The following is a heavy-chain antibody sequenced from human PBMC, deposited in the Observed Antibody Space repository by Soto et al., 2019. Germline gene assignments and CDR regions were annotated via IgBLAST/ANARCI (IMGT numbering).Heavy chain of an antibody. Sequence: PSETLSLTCSVSGGSIIGYYCTWIRQPPGKGLEWIGYIYDSGNTNYNPSLKSRVTMSKGTSKNQFSLKVTSVTAADTAVYYCARSPSTSPGCYRFGMDVWGQGTTVTVSS. D-gene: IGHD2-2*01. CDR3: ARSPSTSPGCYRFGMDV. CDR1: GGSIIGYY. V-gene: IGHV4-59*01. CDR2: IYDSGNT. J-gene: IGHJ6*02.